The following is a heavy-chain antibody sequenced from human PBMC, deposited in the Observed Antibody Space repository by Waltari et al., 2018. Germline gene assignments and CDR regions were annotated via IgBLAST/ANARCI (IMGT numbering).Heavy chain of an antibody. CDR3: ARENLGVIIFHYYFMDV. CDR2: INGSVTYI. J-gene: IGHJ6*03. D-gene: IGHD3-3*01. CDR1: GFAFSNYN. V-gene: IGHV3-21*06. Sequence: EVQLVESGGGLVKPGGSLRLSCAASGFAFSNYNMNWVRQAPGNVLEWVSSINGSVTYIYYSDSVKGRFTISRDNAKNSLFLQMNSLRAEDTAVYYCARENLGVIIFHYYFMDVWGKGTTVTISS.